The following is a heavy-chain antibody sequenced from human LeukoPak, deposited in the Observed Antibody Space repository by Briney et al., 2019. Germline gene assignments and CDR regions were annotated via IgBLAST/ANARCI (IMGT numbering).Heavy chain of an antibody. CDR2: ITGAGHT. D-gene: IGHD7-27*01. CDR3: VQDWAWGAFGY. J-gene: IGHJ4*02. CDR1: GFTFSFYG. Sequence: GGSLRLSCTASGFTFSFYGMNWVRQAPGKGLEWVSGITGAGHTYYADSVQGRFTIYRDNSKNTLYLQMNRLGAEDTAIYYCVQDWAWGAFGYWGQGTLVTVSS. V-gene: IGHV3-23*01.